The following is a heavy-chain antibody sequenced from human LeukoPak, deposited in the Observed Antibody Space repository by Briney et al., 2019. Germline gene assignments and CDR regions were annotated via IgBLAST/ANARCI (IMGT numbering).Heavy chain of an antibody. V-gene: IGHV1-46*01. J-gene: IGHJ4*02. CDR3: ARDRDYGALGGSFDY. Sequence: GASVKVSCKASGYTFTSYYMHWVRQAPGQGLEWMGIISPSGGSTSYAQKFQGRVTMTRDTSTSTVYMELSSLRSEDTAVYYCARDRDYGALGGSFDYWGQGTLVTVSS. CDR2: ISPSGGST. D-gene: IGHD4-17*01. CDR1: GYTFTSYY.